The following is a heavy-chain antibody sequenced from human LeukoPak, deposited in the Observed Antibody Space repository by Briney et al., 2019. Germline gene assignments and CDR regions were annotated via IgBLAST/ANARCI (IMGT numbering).Heavy chain of an antibody. Sequence: SXXVSCKASGYSLTSYYIHWVRQAPGQGLEWMGIINPSGGSTSYAPKFQGRVTMPRDTSTSTVYMELSSLRSEDTAVYYCARDIYTSGSLGYWGQGTLVTVSS. CDR2: INPSGGST. CDR1: GYSLTSYY. V-gene: IGHV1-46*01. CDR3: ARDIYTSGSLGY. J-gene: IGHJ4*02. D-gene: IGHD3-10*01.